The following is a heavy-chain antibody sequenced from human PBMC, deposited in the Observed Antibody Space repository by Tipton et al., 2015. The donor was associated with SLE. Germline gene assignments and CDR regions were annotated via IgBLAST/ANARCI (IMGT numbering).Heavy chain of an antibody. D-gene: IGHD4-17*01. Sequence: TLSLTCTVSGGSISFDYWSWIRQSAGRGLEWIGRIYSSGDRDHNPSLRSRVTVSIDASQNRVSLRLKSVSAADTAVYYCARGSDGEYVRYFDVWGPGTLVTVSS. CDR1: GGSISFDY. CDR3: ARGSDGEYVRYFDV. J-gene: IGHJ2*01. CDR2: IYSSGDR. V-gene: IGHV4-4*07.